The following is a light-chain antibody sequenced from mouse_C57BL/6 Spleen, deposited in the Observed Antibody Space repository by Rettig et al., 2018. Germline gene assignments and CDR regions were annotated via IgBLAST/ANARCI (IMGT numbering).Light chain of an antibody. CDR2: DTS. V-gene: IGKV4-55*01. CDR3: QQWSDFPYT. CDR1: SSVRY. Sequence: QIVLTQSPAIMSASPGEKVTMTCSASSSVRYMYWYQQKPGSSPRLLIYDTSNLASGVPVRFSGSGSGTSYSLTISRMEAEDAATYYCQQWSDFPYTFGGGAKLEIK. J-gene: IGKJ2*01.